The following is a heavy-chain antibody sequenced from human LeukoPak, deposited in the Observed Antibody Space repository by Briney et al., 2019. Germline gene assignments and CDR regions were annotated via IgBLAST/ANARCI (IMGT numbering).Heavy chain of an antibody. CDR2: IYHSGST. CDR3: ARHRAEMATKSFDY. J-gene: IGHJ4*02. D-gene: IGHD5-24*01. CDR1: ASSIISDYY. Sequence: SETLSLTCAVSASSIISDYYWAWIRQPPGKGLEWIASIYHSGSTNYNPSLKSRVTISVDTSKNQFSLKLSSVTAADTAVYYCARHRAEMATKSFDYWGQGTLVTVSS. V-gene: IGHV4-38-2*01.